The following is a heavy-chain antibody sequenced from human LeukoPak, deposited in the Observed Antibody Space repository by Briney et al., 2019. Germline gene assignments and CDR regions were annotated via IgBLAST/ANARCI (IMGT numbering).Heavy chain of an antibody. Sequence: PGGSLRLSCAASGXTFTSYSMNWVRQAPGKGLEWVSSISSSSSYIYYADSVKGRFTISRDNAKNSLYLQMSSLRAEDTAIYYCARLYDILTGAFDYWGQGTLVTVS. CDR2: ISSSSSYI. J-gene: IGHJ4*02. CDR3: ARLYDILTGAFDY. D-gene: IGHD3-9*01. CDR1: GXTFTSYS. V-gene: IGHV3-21*01.